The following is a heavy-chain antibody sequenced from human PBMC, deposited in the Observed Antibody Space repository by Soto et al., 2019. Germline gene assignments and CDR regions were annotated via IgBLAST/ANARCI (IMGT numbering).Heavy chain of an antibody. CDR1: GYTFTNYG. V-gene: IGHV1-18*04. CDR2: TSSYNGNP. CDR3: ARDRPPYLEWMSQRGWFDP. J-gene: IGHJ5*02. Sequence: QVQLVQSGGEVRKPGASVKVSCKTSGYTFTNYGINWVRQAPGRGLEWMGWTSSYNGNPNYAQNFQGRLNMTTDKSTSTAYMDLRSLTSDDTAVYYCARDRPPYLEWMSQRGWFDPWGQGTLFTVSA. D-gene: IGHD3-3*01.